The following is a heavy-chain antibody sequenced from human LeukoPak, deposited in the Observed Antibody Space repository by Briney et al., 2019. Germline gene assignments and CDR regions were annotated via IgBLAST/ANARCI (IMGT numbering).Heavy chain of an antibody. CDR2: MSYDGSNK. CDR3: ARDEQHGELSY. V-gene: IGHV3-30*03. CDR1: GFTFSSYG. D-gene: IGHD3-10*01. Sequence: GGSLRLSCAASGFTFSSYGMHWVRQAPGKGLEWVAVMSYDGSNKYYADSVKGRFTISRDNSKNTLYLQMNSLRAEDTAVYYCARDEQHGELSYWGQGTMVTVSS. J-gene: IGHJ3*01.